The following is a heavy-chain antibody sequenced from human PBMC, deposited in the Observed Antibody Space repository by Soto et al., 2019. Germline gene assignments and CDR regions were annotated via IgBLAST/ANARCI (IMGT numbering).Heavy chain of an antibody. CDR1: GGSISSGDDF. CDR3: ARDRAKWKDYYYYGMDV. Sequence: QVQLQESGPGLVKPSQTLSLTCTVSGGSISSGDDFWTWIRQPPGKGLEWIGYIYYSGSTYYNPSLNRRLTMSVATSKNQFSLKLSSVTAADTAVYYCARDRAKWKDYYYYGMDVWGQGTTVTVSS. V-gene: IGHV4-30-4*01. CDR2: IYYSGST. J-gene: IGHJ6*02. D-gene: IGHD1-20*01.